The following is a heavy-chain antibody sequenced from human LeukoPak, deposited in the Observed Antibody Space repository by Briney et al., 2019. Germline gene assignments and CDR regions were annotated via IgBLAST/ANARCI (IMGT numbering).Heavy chain of an antibody. D-gene: IGHD2-8*01. V-gene: IGHV4-59*12. CDR1: GDSISGFY. CDR3: VLAPNSNWFDF. J-gene: IGHJ5*01. CDR2: THYSGTT. Sequence: PSETLTLTCSVSGDSISGFYWNWIRQSPEEGLEWIAVTHYSGTTNYNPSLKSRVTISIDTSRQQFFLKLSSVTAADTAVYYCVLAPNSNWFDFWGQGTRVTVSS.